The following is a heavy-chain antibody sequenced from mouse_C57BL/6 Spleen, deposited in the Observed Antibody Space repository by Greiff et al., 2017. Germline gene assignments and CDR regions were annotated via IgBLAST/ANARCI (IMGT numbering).Heavy chain of an antibody. D-gene: IGHD2-3*01. J-gene: IGHJ2*01. V-gene: IGHV1-47*01. CDR2: FHPYNDDT. Sequence: QVHVKQSGAELVKPGASVKMSCKASGYTFTTYPIEWMKQNHGKSLEWIGNFHPYNDDTKYNEKFKGKATLTVEKSSSTVYLELSRLTSDDSAVYYCARRSDGYYLFDYWGQGTTLTVSS. CDR3: ARRSDGYYLFDY. CDR1: GYTFTTYP.